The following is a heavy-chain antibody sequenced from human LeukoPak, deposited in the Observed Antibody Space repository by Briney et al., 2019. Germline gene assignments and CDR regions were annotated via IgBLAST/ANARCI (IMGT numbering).Heavy chain of an antibody. J-gene: IGHJ3*02. CDR3: AGSPKQDFDI. CDR2: IGGNGGST. V-gene: IGHV3-23*01. CDR1: VFTFSSYA. Sequence: PGGSLRLSCAASVFTFSSYAMSWVRQAPGKGLEWVSTIGGNGGSTYYADSVKGRFTISRDNSKNTLYLQMNSLRAEDTAVYYCAGSPKQDFDIWGQGTMVTVSS.